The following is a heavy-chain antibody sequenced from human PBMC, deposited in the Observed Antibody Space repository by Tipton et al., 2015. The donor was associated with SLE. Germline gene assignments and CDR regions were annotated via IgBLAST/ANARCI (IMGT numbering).Heavy chain of an antibody. CDR1: GGSISSSSYY. D-gene: IGHD1-14*01. CDR2: IYHSGST. V-gene: IGHV4-39*07. J-gene: IGHJ4*02. CDR3: ATEIPGATQPGVY. Sequence: TLSLTCTVSGGSISSSSYYWGWIRQPPGKGLEWIGSIYHSGSTYYNPSLKSRVTISVDTSKNQFSLKLSSVTAADTAVYYCATEIPGATQPGVYWGQGTLVTVSS.